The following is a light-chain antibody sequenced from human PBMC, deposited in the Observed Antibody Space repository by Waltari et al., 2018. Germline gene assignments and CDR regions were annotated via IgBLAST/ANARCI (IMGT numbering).Light chain of an antibody. CDR2: EVS. Sequence: QSALTQPASVSGSPGQSITISCTGTSSDVGGYNYVSWLQQHPGRAPKLIIYEVSHRPSGVSGRFSGSKSANTASLTISGLQTEDEADYYCTSCTGAASWVFGAGTKVTV. V-gene: IGLV2-14*01. CDR3: TSCTGAASWV. J-gene: IGLJ3*02. CDR1: SSDVGGYNY.